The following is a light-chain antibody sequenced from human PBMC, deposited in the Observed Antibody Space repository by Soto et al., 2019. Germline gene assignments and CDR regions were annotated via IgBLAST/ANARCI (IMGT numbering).Light chain of an antibody. CDR3: QQYGTSPPEYT. V-gene: IGKV3-20*01. CDR1: QSVSSNS. Sequence: EIVLTQSPGTLSSSPGERATLSCRASQSVSSNSLAWYQQKPGQAPRLLIYDASTRATGIPDRFSGSGSGTDFTLTITRLEPEDFAVYYCQQYGTSPPEYTFGQGTKLEIK. CDR2: DAS. J-gene: IGKJ2*01.